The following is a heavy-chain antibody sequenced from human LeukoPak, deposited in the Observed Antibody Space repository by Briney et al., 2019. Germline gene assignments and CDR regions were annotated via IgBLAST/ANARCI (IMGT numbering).Heavy chain of an antibody. CDR1: GCTFDDYG. V-gene: IGHV3-20*04. CDR3: ARAGYLNYYYHYMAV. J-gene: IGHJ6*03. Sequence: GGSLRLSCAASGCTFDDYGMSGVRQAPGKGLDGVSGINWNGGRTGYADSVKGRFTISRDNAKNSLYLQMNSLRAEDTALYYCARAGYLNYYYHYMAVWGKGTTVTVSS. D-gene: IGHD5-12*01. CDR2: INWNGGRT.